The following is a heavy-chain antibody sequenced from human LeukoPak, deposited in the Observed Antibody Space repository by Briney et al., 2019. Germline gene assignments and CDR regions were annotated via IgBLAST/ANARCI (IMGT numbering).Heavy chain of an antibody. D-gene: IGHD3-22*01. CDR3: ARDRAYYDSSGHRHLDY. Sequence: GGSLRLSCAASGFTFSSYSMNWVRQAPGKGLEWVSSISSSSSYIYYADSVKGRFTISRDNAKNSLYLQMNSLRAEDTAVYYCARDRAYYDSSGHRHLDYWGQGTLVTVSS. CDR1: GFTFSSYS. V-gene: IGHV3-21*01. J-gene: IGHJ4*02. CDR2: ISSSSSYI.